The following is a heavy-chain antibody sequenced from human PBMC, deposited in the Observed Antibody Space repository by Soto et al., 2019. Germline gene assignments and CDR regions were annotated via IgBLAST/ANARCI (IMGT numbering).Heavy chain of an antibody. CDR3: AIPPPIEVAGPDY. CDR2: IDDSGKV. Sequence: SETLSLTCPVSGCSISGSPYHWGWIRQPPGKGLEWIGSIDDSGKVYYNPSLTGRATLLVDTSKNRFSLNLNSVTAADTAVYYCAIPPPIEVAGPDYWGQGTMVTVSS. J-gene: IGHJ4*02. V-gene: IGHV4-39*02. CDR1: GCSISGSPYH. D-gene: IGHD6-19*01.